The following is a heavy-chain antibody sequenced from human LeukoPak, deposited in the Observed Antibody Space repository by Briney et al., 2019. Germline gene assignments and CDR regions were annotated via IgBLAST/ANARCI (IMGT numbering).Heavy chain of an antibody. D-gene: IGHD2-21*02. V-gene: IGHV3-53*01. J-gene: IGHJ3*02. Sequence: GGSLRLSCAASGFSVSSIYMTWVRQAPGKGLEWVSVIYSGGSTYYADSVKGRFTISRDNSKNTLYLQMNSLRAEDTAVYYCAGVVTSDDAFDIWGQGTMVTVSS. CDR2: IYSGGST. CDR3: AGVVTSDDAFDI. CDR1: GFSVSSIY.